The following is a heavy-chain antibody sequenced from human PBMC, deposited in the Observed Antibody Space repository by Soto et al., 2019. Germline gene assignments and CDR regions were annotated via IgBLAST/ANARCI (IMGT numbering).Heavy chain of an antibody. J-gene: IGHJ4*02. CDR3: ARFRDGYNLDY. Sequence: QVQLVESGGGVVQPGRSLRLSCAASGFAFSIYGMHWVRQAPGKGLEWVAVIWYDGSKKYYADSVKGRFIISRDNSKSTLYVQMNSLRAEDTAVYYCARFRDGYNLDYWGQGTLVTVSS. D-gene: IGHD5-12*01. CDR1: GFAFSIYG. CDR2: IWYDGSKK. V-gene: IGHV3-33*01.